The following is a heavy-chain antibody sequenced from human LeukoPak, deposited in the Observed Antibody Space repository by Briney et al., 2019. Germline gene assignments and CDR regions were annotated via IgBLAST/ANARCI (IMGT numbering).Heavy chain of an antibody. Sequence: GGSLRLSCAASGFTFSGMNWVRQAPGKGLEWISYIGIDSGNTNYADSVKGRFTISGDKAKNSLYLQMNSLRVEDTAVYYCARDYKYAFDNWGQGTLVTVSS. CDR1: GFTFSG. V-gene: IGHV3-48*01. CDR2: IGIDSGNT. D-gene: IGHD5-24*01. J-gene: IGHJ4*02. CDR3: ARDYKYAFDN.